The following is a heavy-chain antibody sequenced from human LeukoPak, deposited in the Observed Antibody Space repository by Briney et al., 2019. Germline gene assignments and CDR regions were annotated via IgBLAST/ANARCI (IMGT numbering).Heavy chain of an antibody. CDR1: GFTFSCSS. V-gene: IGHV3-48*02. CDR3: ARELSGYDSSGYYYGAPPFDY. D-gene: IGHD3-22*01. J-gene: IGHJ4*02. Sequence: SGGSLRPSCAASGFTFSCSSMNLGRPAAGKGVGGVSFISSSSSIIYYADSVKGRFTISRDNAKNSLYLQMNSLRDEDTAVYYCARELSGYDSSGYYYGAPPFDYWGQGTLVTVSS. CDR2: ISSSSSII.